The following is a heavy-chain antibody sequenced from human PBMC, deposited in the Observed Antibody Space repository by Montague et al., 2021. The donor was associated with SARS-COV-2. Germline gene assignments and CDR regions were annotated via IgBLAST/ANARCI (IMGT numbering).Heavy chain of an antibody. Sequence: TLSLTCTVSGASISRGGFYWSWLRQHPGKGLEWIGFIYYTGTTYHNPSLKSRLTISIDTSKNQFSLKLSSVTAADTAVYYCARGLPDHMVAGAIPNNAMDVWGQGTTVTASS. D-gene: IGHD2-15*01. J-gene: IGHJ6*02. V-gene: IGHV4-31*03. CDR3: ARGLPDHMVAGAIPNNAMDV. CDR2: IYYTGTT. CDR1: GASISRGGFY.